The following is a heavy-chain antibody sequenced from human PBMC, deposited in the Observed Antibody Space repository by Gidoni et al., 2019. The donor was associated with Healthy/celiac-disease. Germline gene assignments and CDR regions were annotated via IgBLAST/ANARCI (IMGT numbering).Heavy chain of an antibody. CDR2: IKSKTDGGTT. V-gene: IGHV3-15*01. CDR3: TTDTRLRWFGGVFDY. Sequence: EVQLMESGGGLVKPGGSLRLSCAASGFTFSNAWMSWVRQAPGKGLEWVGRIKSKTDGGTTDYAAPVKGRFTISRDDSKNTLYLQMNSLKTEDTAVYYCTTDTRLRWFGGVFDYWGQGTLVTVSS. CDR1: GFTFSNAW. D-gene: IGHD4-17*01. J-gene: IGHJ4*02.